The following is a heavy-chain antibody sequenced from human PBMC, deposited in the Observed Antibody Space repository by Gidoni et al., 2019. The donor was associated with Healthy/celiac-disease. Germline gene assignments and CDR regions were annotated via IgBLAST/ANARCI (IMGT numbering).Heavy chain of an antibody. CDR2: ISWNSGSI. D-gene: IGHD6-13*01. CDR1: GFTFDDYA. J-gene: IGHJ6*02. CDR3: AKDIGSWGNYGMDV. V-gene: IGHV3-9*01. Sequence: EVQLVESGGGLVQPGRSLSLYCAASGFTFDDYAMHWVRQAPGKGLEWVSGISWNSGSIGYADSVKGRFTISRDNAKNSLYLQMNSLRAEDTALYYCAKDIGSWGNYGMDVWGQGTTVIVSS.